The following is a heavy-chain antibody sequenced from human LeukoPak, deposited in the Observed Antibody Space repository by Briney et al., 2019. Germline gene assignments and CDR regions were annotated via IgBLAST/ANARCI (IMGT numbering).Heavy chain of an antibody. CDR3: ARDRYDFWSGYAGGPLGY. CDR2: ISAYNGNT. D-gene: IGHD3-3*01. J-gene: IGHJ4*02. V-gene: IGHV1-18*01. CDR1: GYTFTSCG. Sequence: ASVKVSCKASGYTFTSCGISWVRQAPGQGLEWMGWISAYNGNTNYAQKLQGRVTMTTDTSTSTAYMELRSLRSDDTAVYYCARDRYDFWSGYAGGPLGYWGQGTLVTVSS.